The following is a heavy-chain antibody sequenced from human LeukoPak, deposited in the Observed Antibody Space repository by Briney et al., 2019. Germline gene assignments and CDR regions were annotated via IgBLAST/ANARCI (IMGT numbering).Heavy chain of an antibody. Sequence: PSETLSLTCTVSGGSISSYYWSWVRQPAGKGLEWIGRFYTSGSTKYNPSLKSRVTMSVDTSKNQFSLKLSSVTFADTAVYYCASRHLLPGDYELDDYWGQGTLVAVSS. CDR2: FYTSGST. D-gene: IGHD4-17*01. V-gene: IGHV4-4*07. CDR1: GGSISSYY. J-gene: IGHJ4*02. CDR3: ASRHLLPGDYELDDY.